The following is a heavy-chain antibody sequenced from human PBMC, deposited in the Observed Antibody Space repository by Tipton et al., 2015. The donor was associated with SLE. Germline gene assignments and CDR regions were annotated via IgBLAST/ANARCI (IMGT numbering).Heavy chain of an antibody. Sequence: WGWIRQPPGKGLEFIGSINHNDSPYYNQSLKSRVTISIDTSKNQFSLELRSVTAADTAVYYCARLPLYGDYDYWGQGTLVIVSS. CDR2: INHNDSP. D-gene: IGHD4-17*01. CDR3: ARLPLYGDYDY. V-gene: IGHV4-38-2*01. J-gene: IGHJ4*02.